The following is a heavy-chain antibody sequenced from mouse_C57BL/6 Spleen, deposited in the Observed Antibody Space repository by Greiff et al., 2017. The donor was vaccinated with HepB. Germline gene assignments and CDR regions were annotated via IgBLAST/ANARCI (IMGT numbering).Heavy chain of an antibody. J-gene: IGHJ4*01. CDR2: IRLKSDNYAT. V-gene: IGHV6-3*01. Sequence: EVKLMESGGGLVQPGGSMKLSCVASGFTFSNYWMNWVRQSPEKGLEWVAQIRLKSDNYATHYAESVKGRFTISRDDSKSSVYLQMNNLRAEDTGIYYCSSYYGSSLRAMDYWGQGTSVTVSS. CDR3: SSYYGSSLRAMDY. D-gene: IGHD1-1*01. CDR1: GFTFSNYW.